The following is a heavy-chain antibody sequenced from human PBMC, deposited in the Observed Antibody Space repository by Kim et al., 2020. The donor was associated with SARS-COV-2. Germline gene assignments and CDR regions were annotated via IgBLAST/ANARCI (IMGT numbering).Heavy chain of an antibody. V-gene: IGHV3-23*01. CDR2: LSSRGDST. CDR3: AKGFYDSGSCPREFDY. D-gene: IGHD3-10*01. Sequence: GGSLRLSCAASGFTFSYYSMGWVRQAPGKGLEWVSALSSRGDSTFYGDSVKGRFTISRDNSKNTLYLQMNSLRAEDTAVYYCAKGFYDSGSCPREFDYWGQGTLVTVSS. J-gene: IGHJ4*02. CDR1: GFTFSYYS.